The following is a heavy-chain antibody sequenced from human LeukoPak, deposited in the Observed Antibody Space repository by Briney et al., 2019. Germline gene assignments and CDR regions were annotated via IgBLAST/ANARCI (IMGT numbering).Heavy chain of an antibody. V-gene: IGHV4-38-2*01. CDR3: ARLGYGGTYY. J-gene: IGHJ4*02. D-gene: IGHD4-23*01. CDR2: ICHSGST. Sequence: SETLSLTCAVSGYSISSGYYWGWIRQPPGKGLEWIGSICHSGSTYYNPSLKSRVTISVDTSKNQFSLKLSSVTAADTAVYYCARLGYGGTYYWGQGTLVTVSS. CDR1: GYSISSGYY.